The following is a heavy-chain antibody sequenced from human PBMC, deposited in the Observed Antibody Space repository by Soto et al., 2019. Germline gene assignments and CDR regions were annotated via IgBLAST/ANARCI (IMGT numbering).Heavy chain of an antibody. V-gene: IGHV1-69*06. CDR1: GGTFSSYA. CDR2: IIPIFGTA. J-gene: IGHJ6*02. CDR3: ARLRYGGNSRHYYGMDV. D-gene: IGHD2-21*02. Sequence: QVQLVQSGAEVKKPGSSVKVSCKASGGTFSSYAIRWVRQAPGQGLEWMGGIIPIFGTANYAQKFQGRVTITADKSTSTAYMELGSLRSEDTAVYYCARLRYGGNSRHYYGMDVWGQGTTVTVSS.